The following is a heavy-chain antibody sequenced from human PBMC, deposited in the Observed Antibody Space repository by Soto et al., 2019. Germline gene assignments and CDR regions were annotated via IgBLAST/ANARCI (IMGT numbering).Heavy chain of an antibody. CDR3: ARHVPGGGYDVYGDSDYFDY. Sequence: SLKISCKGSGYSFTSYWISWVRQMPGKGLEWMGRIDPSDSYTNYSPSFQGHVTISADKSISTAYLQWSSLKASDTAMYYCARHVPGGGYDVYGDSDYFDYWGQGTLVTVSS. V-gene: IGHV5-10-1*01. D-gene: IGHD5-12*01. CDR1: GYSFTSYW. J-gene: IGHJ4*02. CDR2: IDPSDSYT.